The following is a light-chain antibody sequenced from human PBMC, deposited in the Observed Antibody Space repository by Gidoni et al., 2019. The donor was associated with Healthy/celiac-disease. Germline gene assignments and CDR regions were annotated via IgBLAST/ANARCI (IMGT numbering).Light chain of an antibody. V-gene: IGKV2-28*01. CDR1: QRLLHSNGYIY. J-gene: IGKJ2*01. CDR3: MQALQTPYT. CDR2: LGS. Sequence: EIVMTQSPLSLHVTPGEPASISCRSSQRLLHSNGYIYLDWYLQKPGQSPQLLIYLGSNRASGVPDRFSGSGSGTDFTLKISRVEAEDVGFYYCMQALQTPYTFXQXTKLEIK.